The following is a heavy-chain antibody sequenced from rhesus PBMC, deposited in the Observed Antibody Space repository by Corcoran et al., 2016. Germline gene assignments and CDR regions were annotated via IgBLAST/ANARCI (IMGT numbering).Heavy chain of an antibody. CDR1: GGSISNSNW. CDR2: NYSNSEGT. Sequence: QVQLQESGPGLVKPSETLSLTCAVSGGSISNSNWWSWIRQPPGKGLEWMGGNYSNSEGTNYTPSRESGVTSSKDTAKTRFSVKLSSVTAAETAVDYCARQGDYRGLGGLDSWGQGVVVTVSS. V-gene: IGHV4S18*01. D-gene: IGHD3-34*01. CDR3: ARQGDYRGLGGLDS. J-gene: IGHJ6*01.